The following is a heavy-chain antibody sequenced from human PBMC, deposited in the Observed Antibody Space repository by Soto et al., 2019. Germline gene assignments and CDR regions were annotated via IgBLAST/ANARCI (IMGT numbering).Heavy chain of an antibody. CDR3: AKDQSVAATARDYYFDGMEV. CDR1: GFTFSSYG. CDR2: ISYDGSNK. Sequence: QVQLVESGGGVVQPGRSLRLSCAASGFTFSSYGMHWVRQAPGKGLELVAVISYDGSNKYYADSVKGRFTISRDNSKNTLYLQMKSLRAEETAVYYCAKDQSVAATARDYYFDGMEVWGQGTTVTVSS. J-gene: IGHJ6*02. D-gene: IGHD2-15*01. V-gene: IGHV3-30*18.